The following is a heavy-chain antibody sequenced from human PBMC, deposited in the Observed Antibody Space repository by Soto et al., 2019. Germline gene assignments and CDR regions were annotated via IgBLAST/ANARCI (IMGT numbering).Heavy chain of an antibody. CDR3: ARGVDSSGYYFSGDYFDY. Sequence: GASVKVSCKASGYTFTSYGISWVRQAPGQGLEWMGWISAYNGNTNYAQKLQGRVTMTTDTSTSTAYMELRSLRSDDTAVYYCARGVDSSGYYFSGDYFDYWGQGTLVTVSS. V-gene: IGHV1-18*01. D-gene: IGHD3-22*01. J-gene: IGHJ4*02. CDR2: ISAYNGNT. CDR1: GYTFTSYG.